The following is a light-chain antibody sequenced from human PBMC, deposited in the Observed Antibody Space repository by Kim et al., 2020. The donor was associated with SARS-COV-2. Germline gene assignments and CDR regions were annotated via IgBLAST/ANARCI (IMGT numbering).Light chain of an antibody. CDR1: SSNIGSNY. V-gene: IGLV1-47*02. CDR2: SNN. J-gene: IGLJ3*02. CDR3: AAWDDSLSGWV. Sequence: GHRVIISCSGSSSNIGSNYVYWYQQLPGTAPKLLIYSNNQRPSGVPDRFSGSKSGTSASLAISGLRSEDEADYYCAAWDDSLSGWVFGGGTQLTVL.